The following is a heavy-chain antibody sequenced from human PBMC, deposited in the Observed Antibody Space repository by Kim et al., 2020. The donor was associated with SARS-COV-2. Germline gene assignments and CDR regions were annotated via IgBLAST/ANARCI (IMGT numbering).Heavy chain of an antibody. J-gene: IGHJ4*02. Sequence: SETLSLTCAVYGGSLSGYYWSWIRQPPGKGLEWIGEIHPFGNTDYQPSLKSRITMSLDTSKNHFSLKLGSVTAADTATYFCARGQDTAKVGYWGQGTRVTVSS. CDR1: GGSLSGYY. CDR2: IHPFGNT. D-gene: IGHD5-18*01. V-gene: IGHV4-34*01. CDR3: ARGQDTAKVGY.